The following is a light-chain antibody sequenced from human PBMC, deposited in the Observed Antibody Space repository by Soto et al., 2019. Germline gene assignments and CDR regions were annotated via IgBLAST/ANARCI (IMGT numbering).Light chain of an antibody. V-gene: IGKV3-15*01. Sequence: EMVMTQSPATLSVSPGERVTLSCRASESVHSNLAWYQQKPGQGPSLLIYYASTRVTGVPDRFSGSGSGTDFTLTISSLQSEDFGVYYCQHYSNWPPTFGPGTKVEIK. CDR1: ESVHSN. J-gene: IGKJ3*01. CDR3: QHYSNWPPT. CDR2: YAS.